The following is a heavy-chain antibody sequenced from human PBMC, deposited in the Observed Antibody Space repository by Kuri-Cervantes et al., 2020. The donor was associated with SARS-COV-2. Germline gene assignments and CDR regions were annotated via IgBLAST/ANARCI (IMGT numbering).Heavy chain of an antibody. CDR1: GGSFSGYY. V-gene: IGHV4-34*01. CDR3: ARGYCSNAECYSDFDD. CDR2: INHSGST. Sequence: ESLKISCAVYGGSFSGYYWSWIRQPPGKGLEWIGEINHSGSTNYNPSLKSRVTISVDTSKNQFSLQLSSVTAADTAVYYCARGYCSNAECYSDFDDWGQGTLVTVSS. D-gene: IGHD2-15*01. J-gene: IGHJ4*01.